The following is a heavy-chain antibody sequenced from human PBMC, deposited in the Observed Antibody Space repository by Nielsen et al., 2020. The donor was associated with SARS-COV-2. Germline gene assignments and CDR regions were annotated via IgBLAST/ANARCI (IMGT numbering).Heavy chain of an antibody. J-gene: IGHJ6*03. V-gene: IGHV1-3*04. D-gene: IGHD1-26*01. CDR1: GYTFTTNA. Sequence: ASVKVSCKSSGYTFTTNAIHWVRQAPGQWLEWMGWINTGNGNTKYSQRSQGRVTFTRDTSASTAYMELSSLRSEDTAVYYCARDLVVGATTWYYMDVWGKGTTVTVSS. CDR2: INTGNGNT. CDR3: ARDLVVGATTWYYMDV.